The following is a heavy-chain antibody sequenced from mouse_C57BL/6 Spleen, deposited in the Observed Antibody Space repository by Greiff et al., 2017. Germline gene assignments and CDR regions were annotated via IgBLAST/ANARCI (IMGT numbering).Heavy chain of an antibody. J-gene: IGHJ3*01. V-gene: IGHV1-15*01. CDR1: GYTFTDYE. Sequence: VQLQQSGAELVRPGASVTLSCKASGYTFTDYEMHWVKQTPVHGLEWIGAIDPETGGTAYNQKFKGKAILTADKSSSTAYMELRSLTSEDSAVYYWTRGIYYDYDGRFAYWGQGTLVTVSA. D-gene: IGHD2-4*01. CDR3: TRGIYYDYDGRFAY. CDR2: IDPETGGT.